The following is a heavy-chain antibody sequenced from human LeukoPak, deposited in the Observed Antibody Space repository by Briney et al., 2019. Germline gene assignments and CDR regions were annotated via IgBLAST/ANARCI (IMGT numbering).Heavy chain of an antibody. Sequence: GGSLRHSCAASGFTFSSYSMNWVRQAPGKGLEWVSSISSSSSYIYYADSVKGRFTISRDNAKNSLYLQMNSLRAEDTAVYYCAGRGYYYDSSGYYEEDYWGQGTLVTVSS. D-gene: IGHD3-22*01. CDR1: GFTFSSYS. V-gene: IGHV3-21*01. J-gene: IGHJ4*02. CDR2: ISSSSSYI. CDR3: AGRGYYYDSSGYYEEDY.